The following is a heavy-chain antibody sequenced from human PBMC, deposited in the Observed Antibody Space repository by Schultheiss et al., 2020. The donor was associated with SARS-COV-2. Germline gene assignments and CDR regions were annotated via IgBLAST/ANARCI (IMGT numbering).Heavy chain of an antibody. D-gene: IGHD3-16*02. CDR1: GGSISSSNW. V-gene: IGHV3-15*01. CDR2: IKSKTDGGTT. Sequence: LSLTCAVSGGSISSSNWWSWVRQPPGKGLEWVGRIKSKTDGGTTDYAAPVKGRFTISRDDSKNILYLQMNNLTIEDTAVYYCSTYRYWGRGTLVTVSS. CDR3: STYRY. J-gene: IGHJ4*02.